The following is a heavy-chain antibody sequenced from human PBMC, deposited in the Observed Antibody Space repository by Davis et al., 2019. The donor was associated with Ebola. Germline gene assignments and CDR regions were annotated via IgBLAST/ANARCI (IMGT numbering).Heavy chain of an antibody. D-gene: IGHD4-11*01. Sequence: GESLKISCAASGFTFSNAWMNWVRQAPGKGLEWVGRIKSKTDGGTTDYAAPVKGRFTIPRDDSKNTAYLQMNSLRTEDTAVYYCTSTDYSNYRPFDYWGQGTLVTVSS. CDR2: IKSKTDGGTT. CDR1: GFTFSNAW. CDR3: TSTDYSNYRPFDY. J-gene: IGHJ4*02. V-gene: IGHV3-15*07.